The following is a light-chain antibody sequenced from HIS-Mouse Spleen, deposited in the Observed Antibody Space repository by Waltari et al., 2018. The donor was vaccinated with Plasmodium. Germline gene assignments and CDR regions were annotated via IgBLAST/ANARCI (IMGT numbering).Light chain of an antibody. CDR1: ALPKKY. Sequence: SYELTQPPSVSVSPGQTARITCSGDALPKKYAYWYQQKSGQAPVRVIDGESKRPSGSPGRFSGSSSGTMATLTISGAQVEDEADYYCYSTDSSGNHRVFGGGTKLTVL. CDR3: YSTDSSGNHRV. J-gene: IGLJ3*02. V-gene: IGLV3-10*01. CDR2: GES.